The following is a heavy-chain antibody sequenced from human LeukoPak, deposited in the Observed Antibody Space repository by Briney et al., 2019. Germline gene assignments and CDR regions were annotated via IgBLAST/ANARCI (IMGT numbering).Heavy chain of an antibody. CDR2: ISSSGSTI. Sequence: GGSLRLSCAASGVTFSDYYMSWIRQAPGKGLEWVSYISSSGSTIYYADSVKGRFTISRDNAKNSLYLQMNRLRADEDTAVYYCARDNSNLDYWGQGTLVTVSS. CDR1: GVTFSDYY. CDR3: ARDNSNLDY. J-gene: IGHJ4*02. V-gene: IGHV3-11*04. D-gene: IGHD4-11*01.